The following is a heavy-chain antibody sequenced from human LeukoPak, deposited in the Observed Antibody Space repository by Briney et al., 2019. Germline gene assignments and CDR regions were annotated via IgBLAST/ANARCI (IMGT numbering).Heavy chain of an antibody. D-gene: IGHD3-10*01. Sequence: GGSLRLSCAASGFTFSDYYMSWIRQAPGQGLEWVSYISISCSTIYYADAVNGRFTISRDNAKNSLYLQMNSLRAEDTAVYYCASSSWGTARGEVDYWGQGTLVTVSS. V-gene: IGHV3-11*01. J-gene: IGHJ4*02. CDR2: ISISCSTI. CDR3: ASSSWGTARGEVDY. CDR1: GFTFSDYY.